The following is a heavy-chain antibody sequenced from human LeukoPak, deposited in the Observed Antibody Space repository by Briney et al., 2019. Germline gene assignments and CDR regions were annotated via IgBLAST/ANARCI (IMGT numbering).Heavy chain of an antibody. V-gene: IGHV1-8*01. J-gene: IGHJ4*02. CDR2: MNPNSGNT. CDR1: GGXFXSYD. CDR3: ARAVRGLDY. Sequence: XVSXXAXGGXFXSYDINWVRQATGQGLEWMGWMNPNSGNTGYAQKFQGRVTMTRNTSISTAYMELSSLRSEDTAVYYCARAVRGLDYWGQGTLVTVSS. D-gene: IGHD4-17*01.